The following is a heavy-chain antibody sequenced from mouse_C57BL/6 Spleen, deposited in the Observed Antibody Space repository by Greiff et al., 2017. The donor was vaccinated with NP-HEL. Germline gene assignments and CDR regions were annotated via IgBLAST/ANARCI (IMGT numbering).Heavy chain of an antibody. D-gene: IGHD1-1*01. Sequence: QVQLQQSGPGLVQPSQSLSITCTVSGFSLTSYGVHWVRQSPGKGLEWLGVIWSGGSTDYNAAFISRLSISKDNSKSQVFFKMNSLQADDTAIYYCARGPYGSYFDYWGQGTTLTVSS. CDR1: GFSLTSYG. J-gene: IGHJ2*01. V-gene: IGHV2-2*01. CDR3: ARGPYGSYFDY. CDR2: IWSGGST.